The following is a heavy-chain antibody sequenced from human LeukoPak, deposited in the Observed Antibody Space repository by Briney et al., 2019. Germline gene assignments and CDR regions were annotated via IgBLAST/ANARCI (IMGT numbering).Heavy chain of an antibody. D-gene: IGHD2-8*01. CDR2: ISGSGGST. V-gene: IGHV3-23*01. CDR1: GFTFSSYA. J-gene: IGHJ4*02. Sequence: GGSLRLSCAASGFTFSSYAMSWVRQAPGKGLEWVSAISGSGGSTCYADSVKGRFTISRDNSKNTLYLQMNSLRAEDTAVYYCAKGGRYCTNGVCYLYFDYWGQGTLVTVSS. CDR3: AKGGRYCTNGVCYLYFDY.